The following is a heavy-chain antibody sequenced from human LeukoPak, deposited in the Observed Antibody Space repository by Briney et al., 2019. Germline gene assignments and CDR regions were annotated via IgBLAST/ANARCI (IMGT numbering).Heavy chain of an antibody. CDR1: GFTFSSYA. Sequence: QPGGSLRLSCAASGFTFSSYAMSWVRQAPGKGLEGVSAISGSGGSTYYADSVKGRFTISRDNSKNTLYLQMNSLRAEDTAVYYCANPGYDFWSGYFYGMDVWGQGTTVTVSS. CDR2: ISGSGGST. J-gene: IGHJ6*02. D-gene: IGHD3-3*01. CDR3: ANPGYDFWSGYFYGMDV. V-gene: IGHV3-23*01.